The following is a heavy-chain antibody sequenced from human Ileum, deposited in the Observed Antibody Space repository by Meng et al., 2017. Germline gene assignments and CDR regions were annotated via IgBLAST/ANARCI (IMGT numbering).Heavy chain of an antibody. CDR2: INSYDSS. V-gene: IGHV4-34*01. CDR3: ASGRYDNKVFYFDL. Sequence: QQWTAVLPNPPHTLTLTFACYCRTISGVYVSWSRQAPGKGLEWIALINSYDSSNYYPSLMKRLTITSDSSNNQIFLTVTTMAAADTAVYYCASGRYDNKVFYFDLWGQGTLVTVSS. J-gene: IGHJ5*02. D-gene: IGHD5-12*01. CDR1: CRTISGVY.